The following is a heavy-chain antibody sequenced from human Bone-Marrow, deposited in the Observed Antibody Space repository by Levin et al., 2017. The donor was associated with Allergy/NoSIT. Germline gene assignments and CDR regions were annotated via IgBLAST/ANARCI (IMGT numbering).Heavy chain of an antibody. V-gene: IGHV3-30-3*01. CDR3: VRVKAVASKADAFDV. J-gene: IGHJ3*01. D-gene: IGHD6-19*01. Sequence: LSLTCAASGFSFGGYEMHWVRQAPGKGLEWVAFISYNGGNKYYADSVRGRFTISRDNSKNTLFLETNSLRAEDTAVYYCVRVKAVASKADAFDVWGQGTTVTVSS. CDR1: GFSFGGYE. CDR2: ISYNGGNK.